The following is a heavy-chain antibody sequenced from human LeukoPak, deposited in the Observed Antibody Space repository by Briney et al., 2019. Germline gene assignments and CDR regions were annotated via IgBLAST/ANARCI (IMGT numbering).Heavy chain of an antibody. CDR3: ARQKGPGYCSSTSCYRPRYNWFDP. CDR2: IYYSGST. J-gene: IGHJ5*02. V-gene: IGHV4-31*03. CDR1: GGSISSGGYY. D-gene: IGHD2-2*02. Sequence: SETLSLTCTVSGGSISSGGYYWSWIRQHPGKGLEWIGYIYYSGSTYYNPSLKSRVTISVDTSKNQFSLKLSSVTAADTAVYYCARQKGPGYCSSTSCYRPRYNWFDPWGQRTLVTVSS.